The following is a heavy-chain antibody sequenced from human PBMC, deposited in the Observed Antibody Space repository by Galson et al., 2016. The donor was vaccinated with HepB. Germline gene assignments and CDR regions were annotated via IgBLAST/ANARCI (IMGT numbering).Heavy chain of an antibody. CDR3: ARDLYGDYVEFFDY. CDR2: INPNSGVT. CDR1: GYTFTDYY. V-gene: IGHV1-2*04. Sequence: SVKVSCKASGYTFTDYYINWLRQSPGQGLEWIGWINPNSGVTKYAQKFHDWVAMTRDTSISTAYMEVRRLRSDDTAVYYCARDLYGDYVEFFDYWGQGTLVTVSS. J-gene: IGHJ4*02. D-gene: IGHD4-17*01.